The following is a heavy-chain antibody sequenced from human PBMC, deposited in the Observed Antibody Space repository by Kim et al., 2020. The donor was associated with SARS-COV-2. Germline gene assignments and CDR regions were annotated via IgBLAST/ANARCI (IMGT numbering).Heavy chain of an antibody. CDR1: GFTFSSYS. Sequence: GGSLRLSCAASGFTFSSYSMNWVRQAPGKGLEWVSSISSSSSYIYYADSVKGRFTISRDNAKNSLYLQMNSLRAEDTAVYYCARDLDTAMVTSGYWGQGTLVTVSS. J-gene: IGHJ4*02. CDR3: ARDLDTAMVTSGY. V-gene: IGHV3-21*01. CDR2: ISSSSSYI. D-gene: IGHD5-18*01.